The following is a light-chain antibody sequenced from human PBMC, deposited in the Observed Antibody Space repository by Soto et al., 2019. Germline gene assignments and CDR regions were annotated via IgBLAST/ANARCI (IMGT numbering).Light chain of an antibody. CDR3: QQLFDSPIT. CDR1: QVISTS. V-gene: IGKV1-9*01. CDR2: AAS. Sequence: DIQMTQSPSFLSPSIGERVTITCRASQVISTSLAWYQVKPGKAPKXMIYAASTLESGVPSRFSATVSGTECSLTITSLQPEDVATYYCQQLFDSPITLGQGTRLEIK. J-gene: IGKJ5*01.